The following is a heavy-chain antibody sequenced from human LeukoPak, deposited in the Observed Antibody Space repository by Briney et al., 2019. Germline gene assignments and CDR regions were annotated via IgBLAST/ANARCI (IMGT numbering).Heavy chain of an antibody. CDR2: ISSSSSYT. J-gene: IGHJ4*02. CDR3: AREYSSGWYLDY. Sequence: GGSLRLSCAASGFMFSDYYMSWIRQAPGKGLEWVSYISSSSSYTNNADSVKGRFTISRDNAKNSLYLQMNSLRAEDTAVYYCAREYSSGWYLDYWGQGTLVTVSS. CDR1: GFMFSDYY. D-gene: IGHD6-19*01. V-gene: IGHV3-11*05.